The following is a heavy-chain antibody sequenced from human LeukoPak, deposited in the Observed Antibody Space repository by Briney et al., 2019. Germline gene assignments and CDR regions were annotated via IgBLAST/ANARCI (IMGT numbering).Heavy chain of an antibody. CDR2: ISGDGVST. CDR3: AKESGKFDY. V-gene: IGHV3-43*02. Sequence: HPGGSLRLSGVASGLPIADFAMHWVRQAPGKGLEWVSLISGDGVSTFYADSVKGRFSISRDNSKNSLYLEMNSLRTEDAAMYYCAKESGKFDYWGQGTLVAVSS. CDR1: GLPIADFA. J-gene: IGHJ4*02.